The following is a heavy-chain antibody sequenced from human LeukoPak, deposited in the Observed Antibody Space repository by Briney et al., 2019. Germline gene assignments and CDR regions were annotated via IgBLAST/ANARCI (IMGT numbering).Heavy chain of an antibody. CDR1: GYIFTNYW. Sequence: RGESLKISCKGFGYIFTNYWIGWVRQMPGKGLEWMGIIYPDDSDTRYSPSFQGQVTISADKSISTAYLQWSSLKASDTAMYYCARRRYYYDSSGYYSPGWYYFDYWGQGTLVTVSS. CDR3: ARRRYYYDSSGYYSPGWYYFDY. J-gene: IGHJ4*02. CDR2: IYPDDSDT. V-gene: IGHV5-51*01. D-gene: IGHD3-22*01.